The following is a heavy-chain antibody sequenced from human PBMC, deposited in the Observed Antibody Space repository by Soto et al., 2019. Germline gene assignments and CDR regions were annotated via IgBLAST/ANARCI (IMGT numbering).Heavy chain of an antibody. CDR2: IYSGGST. J-gene: IGHJ4*02. CDR3: ARYSSGWGNTYFYY. Sequence: EVQLVESGGGLVQPGGSLRLSCAASGFTVSSNYMSWVRQAPGKGLEWVSVIYSGGSTYYADSVKGRFTISRDNSKNTLYLQMNSLRAADTAVYYCARYSSGWGNTYFYYWGQGTLVTFSS. D-gene: IGHD6-19*01. V-gene: IGHV3-66*01. CDR1: GFTVSSNY.